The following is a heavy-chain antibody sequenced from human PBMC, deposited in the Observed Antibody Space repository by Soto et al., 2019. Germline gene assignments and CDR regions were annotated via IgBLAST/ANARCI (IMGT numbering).Heavy chain of an antibody. V-gene: IGHV3-23*01. D-gene: IGHD2-21*01. CDR1: GITFSNYA. Sequence: GGSLRLSCAASGITFSNYAVSWVRQAPGKGLEWVSASGRGGATYYADSVKGRFTISRDNSKNTLFLQMNNLRAEDTAVYSCARRGEPGYFDYWSQGTLVTVSS. CDR2: SGRGGAT. J-gene: IGHJ4*02. CDR3: ARRGEPGYFDY.